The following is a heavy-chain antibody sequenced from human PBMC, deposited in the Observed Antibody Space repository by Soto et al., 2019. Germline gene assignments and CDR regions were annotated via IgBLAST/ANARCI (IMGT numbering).Heavy chain of an antibody. D-gene: IGHD3-10*01. CDR1: GFTFDDYA. CDR2: ISWNSGSI. J-gene: IGHJ4*02. CDR3: AKDISDYYGSGLAHY. Sequence: EVQLVESGGGLVQPGRSLRLSCAASGFTFDDYAMHWVRQAPGKGLEWVSGISWNSGSIGYADSVKGRFTISRDNAKNSLYLQMNSLRAEDTALYYCAKDISDYYGSGLAHYWGQGTLVTVSS. V-gene: IGHV3-9*01.